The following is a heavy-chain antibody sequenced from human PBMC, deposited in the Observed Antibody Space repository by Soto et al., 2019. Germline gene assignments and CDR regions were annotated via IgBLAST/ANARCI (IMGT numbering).Heavy chain of an antibody. CDR2: IYYSGST. CDR3: ARARYSYGVYYYYYGMDV. D-gene: IGHD5-18*01. V-gene: IGHV4-59*01. J-gene: IGHJ6*02. CDR1: GGSISSYY. Sequence: SETLSLTCTVSGGSISSYYWSWIRQPPGKGLEWIGHIYYSGSTNYNPSLKSRVTISVDTSKNQFSLKLSSVSAADTSVYYCARARYSYGVYYYYYGMDVWGQGTTVTVSS.